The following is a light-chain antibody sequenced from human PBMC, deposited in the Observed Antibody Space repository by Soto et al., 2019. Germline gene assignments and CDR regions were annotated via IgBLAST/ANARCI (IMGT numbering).Light chain of an antibody. CDR1: QSISDT. Sequence: EIEKTHSPASLSVLRPPGEYLXRRASQSISDTLAWYQQKPGQAPRLLIYGASSRATGVPARFSGSGSGTDFTLTISSLEPEDFAVYYCQQRSNWPTCGQGTRLDIK. V-gene: IGKV3-11*01. CDR2: GAS. J-gene: IGKJ5*01. CDR3: QQRSNWPT.